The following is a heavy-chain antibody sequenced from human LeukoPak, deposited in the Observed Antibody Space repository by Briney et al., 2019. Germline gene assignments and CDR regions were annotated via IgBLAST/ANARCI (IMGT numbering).Heavy chain of an antibody. D-gene: IGHD3-22*01. V-gene: IGHV3-21*01. CDR1: GFSLSGYA. J-gene: IGHJ1*01. Sequence: GGSLRLSCVASGFSLSGYAMNWVRQAPGKGLEWVSSISSSSSYIYYADSVKGRFTISRDNAKNSLYLQMNSLRAEDTAVYYCARDGMMGYYYDSSGYYHAGYFQHWGQGTLVTVSS. CDR2: ISSSSSYI. CDR3: ARDGMMGYYYDSSGYYHAGYFQH.